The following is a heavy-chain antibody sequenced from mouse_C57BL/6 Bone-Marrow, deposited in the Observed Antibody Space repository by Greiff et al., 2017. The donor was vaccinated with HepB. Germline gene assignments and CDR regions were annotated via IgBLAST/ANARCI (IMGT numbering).Heavy chain of an antibody. CDR3: ARSTVVLHYYAMDY. CDR1: GYTFTSYG. V-gene: IGHV1-81*01. Sequence: QVQLQQSGAELARPGASVKLSCKASGYTFTSYGISWVKQRTGQGLEWIGEIYPRSGNTYYNEKFKGKATLTADKSSSTAYMELRSLTSEDSAVYFCARSTVVLHYYAMDYWGQGTSVTVSS. J-gene: IGHJ4*01. D-gene: IGHD1-1*01. CDR2: IYPRSGNT.